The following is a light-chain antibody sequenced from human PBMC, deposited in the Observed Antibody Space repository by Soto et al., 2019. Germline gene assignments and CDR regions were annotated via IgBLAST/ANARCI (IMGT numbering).Light chain of an antibody. V-gene: IGKV1-39*01. CDR2: TAS. Sequence: DIQMTQYPYSLSASVGDRVTITCRASQSISSYLNCYQQKPGKAPKLLLSTASSLQSEVQSRFSVNGSGTHFTRTISILQLEYFATNYFQKSHRTPFTFDVGTKVQIK. CDR1: QSISSY. CDR3: QKSHRTPFT. J-gene: IGKJ4*01.